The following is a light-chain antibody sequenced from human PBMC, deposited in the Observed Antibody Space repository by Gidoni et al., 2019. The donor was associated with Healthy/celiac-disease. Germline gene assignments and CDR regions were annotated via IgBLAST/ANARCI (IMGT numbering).Light chain of an antibody. V-gene: IGKV3-11*01. CDR2: DAS. CDR1: QSVSSY. J-gene: IGKJ5*01. Sequence: EIVLTQSPATLSLSPGERATLSCRASQSVSSYLAWYQQKPGQAPRLLIYDASNRATGIPARFSGSGSGTDCTLTISSLEPEDFAVYYCQQRSNWPFTFXQXTRLXIK. CDR3: QQRSNWPFT.